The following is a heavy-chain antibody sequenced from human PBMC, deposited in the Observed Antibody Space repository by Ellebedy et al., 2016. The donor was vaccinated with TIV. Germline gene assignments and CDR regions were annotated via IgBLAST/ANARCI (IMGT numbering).Heavy chain of an antibody. Sequence: ASVKVSCXASGGTFSSYAISWVRQAPGQGLEWMGGIIPIFGTANCAQKFQGRVTITADESTSTAYTELSSLRSEDTAVYYCARGSKRVITFTYYYYGMDVWGQGTTVTVSS. V-gene: IGHV1-69*13. CDR1: GGTFSSYA. CDR3: ARGSKRVITFTYYYYGMDV. D-gene: IGHD3-22*01. J-gene: IGHJ6*02. CDR2: IIPIFGTA.